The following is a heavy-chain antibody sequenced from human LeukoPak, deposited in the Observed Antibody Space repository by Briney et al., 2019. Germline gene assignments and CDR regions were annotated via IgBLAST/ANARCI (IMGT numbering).Heavy chain of an antibody. CDR2: INTGNGNS. Sequence: ASVKVSCKASGYTFTTYAMHWVRQAPGQRLEWMGWINTGNGNSKYSQKFQGRVTITRDTSASTAYMELSSLRSEDTAVYYCAREALWFGHAFDIWGQGTMVTVSS. CDR3: AREALWFGHAFDI. J-gene: IGHJ3*02. CDR1: GYTFTTYA. V-gene: IGHV1-3*04. D-gene: IGHD3-10*01.